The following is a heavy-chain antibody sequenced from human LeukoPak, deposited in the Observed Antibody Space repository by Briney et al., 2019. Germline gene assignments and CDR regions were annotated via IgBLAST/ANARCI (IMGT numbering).Heavy chain of an antibody. V-gene: IGHV3-11*05. J-gene: IGHJ4*02. CDR3: ARGDYGGDYFDY. Sequence: NSGGSLRLSCEVSGFTFSDHYMSWIRQAPGKRLEWVSYISSGSTYTNYADSVEGRFTTSRDNAKNSLYLQMNSLRAEDTAVYYCARGDYGGDYFDYWGQGTLVTVSS. CDR2: ISSGSTYT. D-gene: IGHD4-23*01. CDR1: GFTFSDHY.